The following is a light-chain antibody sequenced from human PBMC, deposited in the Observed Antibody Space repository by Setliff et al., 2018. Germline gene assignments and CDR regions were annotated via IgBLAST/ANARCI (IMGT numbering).Light chain of an antibody. CDR3: SSFSSSSTVL. CDR2: DVN. Sequence: QSALTQPASVSGSPGQSITISCTGTRRDIGSYNFASWYQQHPGKAPKLMIYDVNNRPSGVSDRFSGSKSGNTASLTISGLQAEDESDYYCSSFSSSSTVLFGGGT. J-gene: IGLJ2*01. V-gene: IGLV2-14*01. CDR1: RRDIGSYNF.